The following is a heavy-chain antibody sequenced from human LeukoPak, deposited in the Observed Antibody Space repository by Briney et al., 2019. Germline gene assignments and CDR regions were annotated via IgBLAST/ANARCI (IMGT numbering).Heavy chain of an antibody. J-gene: IGHJ4*02. CDR3: ARVSCSTTSCKYPFDY. CDR1: GFTLSDYW. CDR2: INNEGSSA. V-gene: IGHV3-74*01. Sequence: GGSLRLSCAASGFTLSDYWMHWVRQVPGKGLVWVSYINNEGSSANYADSVKGRFTISRDNAKNTLYLQMNSLRAEDTAVYYCARVSCSTTSCKYPFDYWGQGTLVTVSS. D-gene: IGHD2-2*01.